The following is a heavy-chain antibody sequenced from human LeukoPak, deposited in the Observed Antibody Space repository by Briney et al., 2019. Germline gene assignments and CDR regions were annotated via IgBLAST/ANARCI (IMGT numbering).Heavy chain of an antibody. CDR2: MSYDGRNE. CDR1: GFIFSDYA. CDR3: AREGGPYYHPSSPFDY. D-gene: IGHD3-22*01. Sequence: GGSLRLSCAASGFIFSDYAMHWVRQSPGKGLEWVAFMSYDGRNEYYADSVKGRFAISRDNYKNTLHLQMNRLRPGDTAVYYCAREGGPYYHPSSPFDYWGLGTPVTVSS. J-gene: IGHJ4*02. V-gene: IGHV3-30*09.